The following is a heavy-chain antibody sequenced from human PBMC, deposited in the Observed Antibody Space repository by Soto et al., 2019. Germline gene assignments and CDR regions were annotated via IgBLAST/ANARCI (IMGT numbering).Heavy chain of an antibody. J-gene: IGHJ4*02. Sequence: PGGSLRLSCAASGFTFSSYSMNWVRQAPGKGLEWVSYISSSSSTIYYADSVKGRFTISRDNAKNSLYLQMNSLRDEDTAVYYCARADRNDGEDKHLDYWGQGTLVTVSS. CDR2: ISSSSSTI. CDR3: ARADRNDGEDKHLDY. CDR1: GFTFSSYS. V-gene: IGHV3-48*02. D-gene: IGHD1-1*01.